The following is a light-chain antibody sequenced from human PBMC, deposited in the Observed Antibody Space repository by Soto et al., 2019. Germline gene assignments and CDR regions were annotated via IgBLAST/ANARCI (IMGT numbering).Light chain of an antibody. J-gene: IGKJ5*01. CDR2: GXS. CDR3: QQFKNGTRT. Sequence: MKSPATLSVSPGARATLSCRASQSVXNYLGGYQHGPGQAPRLLIYGXSTRARGGPARLSGSGSATEFTLTISSLQSEEFAGYYFQQFKNGTRTFGQGTRLEIK. V-gene: IGKV3D-15*01. CDR1: QSVXNY.